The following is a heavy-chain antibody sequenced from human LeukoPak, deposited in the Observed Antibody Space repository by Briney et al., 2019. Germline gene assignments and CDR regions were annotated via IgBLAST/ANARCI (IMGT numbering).Heavy chain of an antibody. V-gene: IGHV1-46*01. CDR1: GYTFTGYY. CDR2: INPSGGST. J-gene: IGHJ4*02. CDR3: ASTTGTTFFDY. D-gene: IGHD1-1*01. Sequence: ASVKVSCKASGYTFTGYYMHWVRQAPGQGLEWMGIINPSGGSTSYAQKFQGRVTMTRDMSTSTVYMELSSLRSEDTAVYYCASTTGTTFFDYWGQGTLVTVSS.